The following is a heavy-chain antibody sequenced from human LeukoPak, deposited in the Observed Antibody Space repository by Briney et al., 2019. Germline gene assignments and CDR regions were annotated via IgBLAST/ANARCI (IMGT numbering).Heavy chain of an antibody. CDR3: AIGTSSGSYGY. V-gene: IGHV4-39*01. J-gene: IGHJ4*02. D-gene: IGHD1-26*01. Sequence: SETLSLTCTVSGGSISSSSDYWGWIRQPPGKGLEWIGSIYYTGSTYYNPSLKSRVTISVDTSKNPFSLKLSSVTAADTAVYYCAIGTSSGSYGYWGQGTRVTVSS. CDR1: GGSISSSSDY. CDR2: IYYTGST.